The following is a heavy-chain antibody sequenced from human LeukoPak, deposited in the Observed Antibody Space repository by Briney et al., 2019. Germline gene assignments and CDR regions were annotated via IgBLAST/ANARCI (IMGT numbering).Heavy chain of an antibody. D-gene: IGHD3-10*01. Sequence: PGGSLRLSCAASGFTFSSYAMSWVRQAPGKGLEWVSDINGSGGTTYYADSGKGRFTISRDNSKNTLYLQMNSLRAADTAVYNTARLLAYNSGGEAFDYWGPGTLVTVSS. J-gene: IGHJ4*02. CDR2: INGSGGTT. V-gene: IGHV3-23*01. CDR3: ARLLAYNSGGEAFDY. CDR1: GFTFSSYA.